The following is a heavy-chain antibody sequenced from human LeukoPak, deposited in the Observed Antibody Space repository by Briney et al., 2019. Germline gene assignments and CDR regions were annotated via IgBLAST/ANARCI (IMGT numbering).Heavy chain of an antibody. J-gene: IGHJ3*02. V-gene: IGHV1-3*01. D-gene: IGHD5-18*01. CDR2: INAGNGNT. Sequence: GASVKVSCKASGYTFASYAMHWVRQAPGQRLEWMGWINAGNGNTKYSQKFQGRVTITRDTSASTAYMELSSLRSEDTAVYYCARVGHVDTAMVWAFDIWGQGTMVTVSS. CDR1: GYTFASYA. CDR3: ARVGHVDTAMVWAFDI.